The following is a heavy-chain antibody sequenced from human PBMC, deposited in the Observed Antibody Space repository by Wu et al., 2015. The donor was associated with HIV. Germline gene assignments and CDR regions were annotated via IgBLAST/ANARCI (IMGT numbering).Heavy chain of an antibody. CDR1: GGTFSSYG. Sequence: QVQLVQSGAEVKKPGSSVKVSCKASGGTFSSYGISWVRQAPGQGLEWMGWISAYNGNTNYAQKLQGRVTMTTDTSTSTVYMELRSLRSDDTAVYYCARDEPWGYFDYWGQGTLVTVSS. D-gene: IGHD7-27*01. V-gene: IGHV1-18*01. CDR2: ISAYNGNT. CDR3: ARDEPWGYFDY. J-gene: IGHJ4*02.